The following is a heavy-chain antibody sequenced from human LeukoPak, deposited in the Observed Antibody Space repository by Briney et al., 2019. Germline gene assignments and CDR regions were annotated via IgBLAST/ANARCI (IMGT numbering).Heavy chain of an antibody. CDR3: ARDIVLMVYAMKVYYYYYMDV. D-gene: IGHD2-8*01. Sequence: SETLSLTCTVSGGSIGTYYWSWIRQPPGKGLEWIGYIYYNGYTDYNPSLKSRVTISVDTSKNQFSLKLSSVTAADTAVYYCARDIVLMVYAMKVYYYYYMDVWGKGTTVTVSS. CDR1: GGSIGTYY. CDR2: IYYNGYT. J-gene: IGHJ6*03. V-gene: IGHV4-59*12.